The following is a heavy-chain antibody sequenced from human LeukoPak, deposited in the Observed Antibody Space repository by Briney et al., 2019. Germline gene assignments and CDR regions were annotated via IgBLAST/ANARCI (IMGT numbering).Heavy chain of an antibody. Sequence: TGRSLRLSCAASGFTFSSYGMHWVRQAPGKGLEWVAVIWYDGSNKYYADSVKGRFTISRDNSKNTLYLQMNSLRAEDTAVYYCASGSGWYDYWGQGTLVTVSS. D-gene: IGHD6-19*01. CDR2: IWYDGSNK. V-gene: IGHV3-33*01. J-gene: IGHJ4*02. CDR3: ASGSGWYDY. CDR1: GFTFSSYG.